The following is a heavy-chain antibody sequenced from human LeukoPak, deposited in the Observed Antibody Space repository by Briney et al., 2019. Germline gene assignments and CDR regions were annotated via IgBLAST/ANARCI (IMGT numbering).Heavy chain of an antibody. Sequence: PGGSLRPSCAASGFTFSSYAMHWVRQAPGKGLEWVAVISYDGSNKYYADSVKGRFTISRDNSKNTLYLQMNSLRAEDTAVYYCAREDDFWSATDYWGQGTLVTVSS. J-gene: IGHJ4*02. CDR3: AREDDFWSATDY. D-gene: IGHD3-3*01. CDR2: ISYDGSNK. V-gene: IGHV3-30-3*01. CDR1: GFTFSSYA.